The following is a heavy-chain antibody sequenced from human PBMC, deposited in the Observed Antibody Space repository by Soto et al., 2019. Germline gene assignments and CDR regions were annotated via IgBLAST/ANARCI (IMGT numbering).Heavy chain of an antibody. Sequence: GGSLRLSCAASGFTFSSYSMNWVRQAPGKGLEWVSYISSSSSTIYYADSVKGRFTISRDNAKNSLYLQMNSLRDEDTAVYYCARDTGLPGTAPSLRYFVGWGQGALVTVSS. CDR2: ISSSSSTI. V-gene: IGHV3-48*02. D-gene: IGHD3-9*01. CDR3: ARDTGLPGTAPSLRYFVG. J-gene: IGHJ4*02. CDR1: GFTFSSYS.